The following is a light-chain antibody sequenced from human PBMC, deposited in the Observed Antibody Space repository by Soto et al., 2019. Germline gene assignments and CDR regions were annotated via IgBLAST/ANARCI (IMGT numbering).Light chain of an antibody. Sequence: QSVLTQPPSASGSPGQSVTISCTGTSSDVGGYNYVSWYQQHPGKAPKLMIYEVSKRPSGVPDRFSGSKSGNTASLTVSGLQAEDEADCCCSSYAGSNNYVFGTGTKVTVL. CDR1: SSDVGGYNY. V-gene: IGLV2-8*01. CDR3: SSYAGSNNYV. CDR2: EVS. J-gene: IGLJ1*01.